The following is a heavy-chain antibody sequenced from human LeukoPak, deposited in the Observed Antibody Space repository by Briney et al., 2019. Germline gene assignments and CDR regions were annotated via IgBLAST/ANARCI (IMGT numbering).Heavy chain of an antibody. V-gene: IGHV3-30*18. CDR3: AKEAGRRFGEQPLGIYAFDL. CDR2: ISCGGSNK. J-gene: IGHJ3*01. CDR1: RFTFSSYG. D-gene: IGHD3-10*01. Sequence: GTSLRLSCAASRFTFSSYGMRWVRQAPGKGLEWVSFISCGGSNKIYVDSVKGRFTISRDNSKNSLYLQMNSLRTEDTAVYYCAKEAGRRFGEQPLGIYAFDLWGLGTMVNVFS.